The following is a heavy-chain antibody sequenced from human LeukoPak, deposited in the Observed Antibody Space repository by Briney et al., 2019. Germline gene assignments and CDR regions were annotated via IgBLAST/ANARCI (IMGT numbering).Heavy chain of an antibody. CDR3: ARTYYDILTGSPLGY. V-gene: IGHV1-46*03. J-gene: IGHJ4*02. CDR1: GYTFTSCY. Sequence: ASVKVSCKASGYTFTSCYMHWVRQAPGQGLEWMGIINPSGGSTSYAQKFQGRVTMTRDTSTSTVYMELSSLRSEDTAVYYCARTYYDILTGSPLGYWGQGTLVTVSS. D-gene: IGHD3-9*01. CDR2: INPSGGST.